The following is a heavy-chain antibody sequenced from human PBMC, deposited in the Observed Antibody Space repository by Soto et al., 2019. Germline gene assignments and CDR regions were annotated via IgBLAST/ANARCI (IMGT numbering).Heavy chain of an antibody. J-gene: IGHJ6*02. Sequence: QVQLVQSGAEVKKPGSSVKVSCTASGGTFSSYAISWVRQAPGQGLEWMGGIIPIFGTANYAQKFQGRVTITAEESTSTAYMELSSLRSEDTAVYYCARAEYYYGSGSTVNRPYYYYGMDVWGQGTTVTVSS. CDR2: IIPIFGTA. V-gene: IGHV1-69*01. CDR3: ARAEYYYGSGSTVNRPYYYYGMDV. D-gene: IGHD3-10*01. CDR1: GGTFSSYA.